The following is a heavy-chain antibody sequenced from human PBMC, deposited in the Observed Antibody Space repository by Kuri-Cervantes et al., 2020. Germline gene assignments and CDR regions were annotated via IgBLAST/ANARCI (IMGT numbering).Heavy chain of an antibody. CDR3: ARDRALGYSLDY. CDR1: GYTFTSYG. V-gene: IGHV1-18*01. Sequence: GGSLRLSCTASGYTFTSYGISWVRQAPGQGLEWMGWISAYNGNTNYAQKLQGRVTMTTDTSTSTAYMELRSLRSDDTAVYYCARDRALGYSLDYWGQGTLVTVSS. CDR2: ISAYNGNT. D-gene: IGHD6-13*01. J-gene: IGHJ4*02.